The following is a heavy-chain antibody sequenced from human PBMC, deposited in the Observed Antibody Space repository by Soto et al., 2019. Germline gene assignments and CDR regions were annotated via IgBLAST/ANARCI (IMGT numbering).Heavy chain of an antibody. J-gene: IGHJ3*02. D-gene: IGHD1-26*01. CDR1: GGSISSYY. V-gene: IGHV4-59*01. Sequence: SETLSLTCTVSGGSISSYYWSWIRQPPGKGLEWIGYIYYSGSTNYNPSLKSRVTISVDTSKNQFSLKLSSVTAADTAVYYCATDTPPYSGSYGGAFDIWGQGTMVTVSS. CDR3: ATDTPPYSGSYGGAFDI. CDR2: IYYSGST.